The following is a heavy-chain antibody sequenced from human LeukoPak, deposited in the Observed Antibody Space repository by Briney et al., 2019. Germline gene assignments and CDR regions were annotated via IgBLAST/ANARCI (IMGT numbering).Heavy chain of an antibody. D-gene: IGHD6-19*01. J-gene: IGHJ4*02. V-gene: IGHV3-30*03. CDR3: ARVGGSGWYPKYYFDY. Sequence: PGGSLRLSCAASAFTFSSYGMHWVRQAPGKGLEWVAVISYDGSNRYYADSVKGRFTISRDNAKNSLYLQMNSLRAEDTAVYYCARVGGSGWYPKYYFDYWGQGTLVTVSS. CDR2: ISYDGSNR. CDR1: AFTFSSYG.